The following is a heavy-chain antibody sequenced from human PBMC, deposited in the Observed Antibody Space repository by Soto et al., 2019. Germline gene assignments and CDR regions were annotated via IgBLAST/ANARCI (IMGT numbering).Heavy chain of an antibody. V-gene: IGHV4-59*01. CDR3: ARDHPHSYGVYYFDY. D-gene: IGHD5-18*01. J-gene: IGHJ4*02. Sequence: PSETLSLTCTVSGGSIRNYYWSWIRQPPGKGLEWIGYVYSSGSTHYNPSLQSRVTISADTSKSQVSLKVNSVTAADTAVYYCARDHPHSYGVYYFDYWGQGTPVTVSS. CDR1: GGSIRNYY. CDR2: VYSSGST.